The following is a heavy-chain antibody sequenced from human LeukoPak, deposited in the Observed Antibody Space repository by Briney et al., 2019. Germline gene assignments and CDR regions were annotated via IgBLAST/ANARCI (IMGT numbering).Heavy chain of an antibody. CDR2: FDPEDGES. Sequence: ASAKVSCKVSGYTLRELSMHWVRQAPAKGLQWMGVFDPEDGESIIAQKFQGRLTMTEDTSTDTAYMELSSLTSEDTAMYYCATGHCNTSSCYYYYMDVWGKGTTVTVSS. J-gene: IGHJ6*03. V-gene: IGHV1-24*01. CDR1: GYTLRELS. D-gene: IGHD2/OR15-2a*01. CDR3: ATGHCNTSSCYYYYMDV.